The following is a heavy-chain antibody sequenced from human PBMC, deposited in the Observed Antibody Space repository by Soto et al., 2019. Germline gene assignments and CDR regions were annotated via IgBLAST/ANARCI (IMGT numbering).Heavy chain of an antibody. J-gene: IGHJ6*02. V-gene: IGHV1-69*13. CDR1: GGTFSSYA. CDR2: IIPIFGTA. D-gene: IGHD2-8*01. CDR3: ARDEHVGYCTNGVCHRNGMDV. Sequence: SVEVSCKASGGTFSSYAISWVRQAPGQGLEWMGGIIPIFGTANYAQKFQGRVTITADESTSTAYMELSSLRSEDTAVYYCARDEHVGYCTNGVCHRNGMDVWGQGTTVTVSS.